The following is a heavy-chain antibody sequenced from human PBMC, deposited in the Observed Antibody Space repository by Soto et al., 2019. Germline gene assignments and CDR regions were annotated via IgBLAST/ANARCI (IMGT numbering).Heavy chain of an antibody. CDR1: GFTFRNYA. CDR2: FGVDGVT. D-gene: IGHD4-17*01. Sequence: EVQLLESGGGLIQPGGSLRLSCVTSGFTFRNYAMRWVRQAPGKGLEWVSGFGVDGVTYYADSVRGRFTICRDNSKNTLHLQMNSLRVEDRALYYFAKATGSCDHTGTEKWGQGTLVTVSS. V-gene: IGHV3-23*01. J-gene: IGHJ4*02. CDR3: AKATGSCDHTGTEK.